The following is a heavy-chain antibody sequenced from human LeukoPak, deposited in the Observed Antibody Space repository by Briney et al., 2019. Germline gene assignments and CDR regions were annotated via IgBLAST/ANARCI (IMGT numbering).Heavy chain of an antibody. Sequence: SETLSLTCTVSGGSISSGAYYWSWIRQHPGKGLEWIGYIFYSGNTYYNPSLKSRVTISVDTSKNQFSLKLSSVTAADTAVYYCARFNYYDSSGIDYWGQGTLVTVSS. V-gene: IGHV4-30-4*08. CDR2: IFYSGNT. D-gene: IGHD3-22*01. J-gene: IGHJ4*02. CDR3: ARFNYYDSSGIDY. CDR1: GGSISSGAYY.